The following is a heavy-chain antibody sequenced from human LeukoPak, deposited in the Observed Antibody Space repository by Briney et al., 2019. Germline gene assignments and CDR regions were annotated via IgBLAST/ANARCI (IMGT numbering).Heavy chain of an antibody. CDR2: ISSSSSYI. V-gene: IGHV3-21*01. CDR3: ARDSIAYTISTISPTLEY. Sequence: GGSLRLSCAASGFTFSSYSMNWVRQAPGKGLEWVSSISSSSSYIYYADSVKGRFTISRDNAKNSLYLQMNSLRAEDTAVYYCARDSIAYTISTISPTLEYWGQGTLVTVSS. CDR1: GFTFSSYS. J-gene: IGHJ4*02. D-gene: IGHD1-1*01.